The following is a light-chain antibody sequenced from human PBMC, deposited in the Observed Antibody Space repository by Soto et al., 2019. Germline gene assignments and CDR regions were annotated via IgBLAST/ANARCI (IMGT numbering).Light chain of an antibody. CDR3: QTYDSWPL. CDR2: GAS. V-gene: IGKV3-15*01. J-gene: IGKJ5*01. Sequence: EIVMTQSPATLSVSPGERATLSCRASQSIMFSLAWYQQKPGQAPRLLISGASTRATGIPARFSGSGSGKEFTLTISSLQSEDFAVYYCQTYDSWPLFGQGTRLEIK. CDR1: QSIMFS.